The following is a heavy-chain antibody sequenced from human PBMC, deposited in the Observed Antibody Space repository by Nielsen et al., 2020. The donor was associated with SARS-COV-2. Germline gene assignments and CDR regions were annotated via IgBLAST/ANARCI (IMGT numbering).Heavy chain of an antibody. CDR3: ARHGYCSNNTCSIDF. CDR1: GSRFTSYW. D-gene: IGHD2-2*03. Sequence: GESLKISCEASGSRFTSYWIAWVRQMPGNGLEWVGIIYPGDSDTRYSPSFQDQVTISADKSVSTAYLQWASLTASDTSIYYCARHGYCSNNTCSIDFWGKGTTVTVS. J-gene: IGHJ6*03. CDR2: IYPGDSDT. V-gene: IGHV5-51*01.